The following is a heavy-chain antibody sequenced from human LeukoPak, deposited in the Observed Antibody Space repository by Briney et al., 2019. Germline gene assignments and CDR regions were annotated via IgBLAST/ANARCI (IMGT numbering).Heavy chain of an antibody. CDR1: GGSISSYY. CDR3: ARGRRGGYSYGYTFDY. V-gene: IGHV4-4*07. D-gene: IGHD5-18*01. CDR2: IYTSGST. Sequence: PSETLSLTCTVAGGSISSYYWSWIRQPAGKGLEWIGRIYTSGSTNYNPSLKGRFTMSIDTSKNPFSLKLSSVTAADTAVYYCARGRRGGYSYGYTFDYWGQGTLVTVSS. J-gene: IGHJ4*02.